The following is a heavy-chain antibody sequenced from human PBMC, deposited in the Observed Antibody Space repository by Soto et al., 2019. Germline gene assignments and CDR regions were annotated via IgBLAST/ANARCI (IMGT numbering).Heavy chain of an antibody. CDR3: AAQYCSGGSCYFFY. CDR2: IYHSGST. J-gene: IGHJ4*02. Sequence: SETLFLTCAVSSGSIGSSNWWSWVRQPPGKGLEWIGEIYHSGSTNYNPSLKSRVTISVDKSKNQFSLKLSSVTAADTAVYYCAAQYCSGGSCYFFYWGQGTLVTVSS. V-gene: IGHV4-4*02. D-gene: IGHD2-15*01. CDR1: SGSIGSSNW.